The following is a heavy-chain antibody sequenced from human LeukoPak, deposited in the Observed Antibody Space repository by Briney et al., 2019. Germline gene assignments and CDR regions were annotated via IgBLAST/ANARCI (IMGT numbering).Heavy chain of an antibody. CDR2: IYYSGST. D-gene: IGHD3-10*01. J-gene: IGHJ4*02. Sequence: SETLSLTCTVSGGSISSYYWSWIRQPPGKGLEWIGYIYYSGSTNYNPSLKSRVTISVDTSKNQFSLKLSSVTAADTAVYYCVRLCGSGSYAFDYWGQGTLVTVSS. CDR3: VRLCGSGSYAFDY. CDR1: GGSISSYY. V-gene: IGHV4-59*08.